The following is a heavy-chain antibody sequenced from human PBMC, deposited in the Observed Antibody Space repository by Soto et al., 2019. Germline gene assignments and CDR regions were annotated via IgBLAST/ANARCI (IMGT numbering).Heavy chain of an antibody. CDR3: ARYWATTAFDY. V-gene: IGHV1-18*01. CDR2: ISAYNGNT. Sequence: QVQLVQSGAEVKKPGASVKVSCKASGYTFTSYGISWVRQAPGQGLEWMGWISAYNGNTYYAQKPQGRVTMTTDTSTSTAYMEMMSLRSDDTSVDYCARYWATTAFDYWGQGTLVPVSS. CDR1: GYTFTSYG. D-gene: IGHD1-26*01. J-gene: IGHJ4*02.